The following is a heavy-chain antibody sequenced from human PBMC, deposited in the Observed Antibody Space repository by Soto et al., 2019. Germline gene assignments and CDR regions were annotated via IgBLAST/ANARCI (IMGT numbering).Heavy chain of an antibody. CDR1: GFTFSSYS. CDR2: ISSSSSYI. V-gene: IGHV3-21*01. J-gene: IGHJ4*02. D-gene: IGHD5-12*01. Sequence: GGSLRLSCAASGFTFSSYSMNWVRQAPGKGLEWVSSISSSSSYIYYADSVKGRFTISRDNAKNSLYLQMNSLRAEDTAVYYCARDPEYSGYDPFDYWGQGTLVTVSS. CDR3: ARDPEYSGYDPFDY.